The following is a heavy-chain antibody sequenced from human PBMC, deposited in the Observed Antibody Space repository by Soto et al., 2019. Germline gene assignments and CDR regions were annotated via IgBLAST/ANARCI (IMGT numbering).Heavy chain of an antibody. D-gene: IGHD4-17*01. V-gene: IGHV4-59*08. CDR1: GGSISSYY. J-gene: IGHJ5*02. CDR3: ARQPYGDYTFWFDP. Sequence: SETLSLTCTVSGGSISSYYWSWIRQPPGKGLEWIGYIYYSGSTNYNPSLKSRVTISVDTSKNQFSLKLSSVTAADTAVYYCARQPYGDYTFWFDPWGQGTLVTVSS. CDR2: IYYSGST.